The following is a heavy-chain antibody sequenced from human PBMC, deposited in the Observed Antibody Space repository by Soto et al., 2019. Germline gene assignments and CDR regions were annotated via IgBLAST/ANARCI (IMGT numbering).Heavy chain of an antibody. CDR2: IYYSGST. CDR3: ARMWDMAARPRGFDY. J-gene: IGHJ4*02. CDR1: GGSISSSSYY. V-gene: IGHV4-39*07. Sequence: SETLSLTCTVSGGSISSSSYYWVWIRQPPGKGLEWIGTIYYSGSTYYNPSLKSRVTISVDTSKTQFSLKLSSVTAADTAVYYCARMWDMAARPRGFDYWGQGTLVTVSS. D-gene: IGHD6-6*01.